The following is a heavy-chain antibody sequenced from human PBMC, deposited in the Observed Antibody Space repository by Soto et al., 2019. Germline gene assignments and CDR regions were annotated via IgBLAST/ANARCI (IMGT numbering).Heavy chain of an antibody. J-gene: IGHJ6*03. CDR1: GGSISSYY. Sequence: SEPLSLTCTVSGGSISSYYWSWIRQPPGKGLEWIGYIYYSGSTNYNPSLKSRVTISVDTSKNQFSLKLSSVTAADTAVYYCARVSYDFWSGYYPDYYYYYMDVWGKGTTVTVSS. V-gene: IGHV4-59*01. CDR2: IYYSGST. D-gene: IGHD3-3*01. CDR3: ARVSYDFWSGYYPDYYYYYMDV.